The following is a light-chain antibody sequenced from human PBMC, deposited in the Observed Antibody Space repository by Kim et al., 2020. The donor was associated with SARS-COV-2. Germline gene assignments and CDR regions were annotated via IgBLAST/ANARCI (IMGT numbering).Light chain of an antibody. Sequence: DIQMTQSPSTLSASVGDRVTITCRASQSISSWLAWYQLKPGKAPKLLIYKASSLESGVPSRFSGSGSETEFTLTISSLQPDDFATYYCQQYGGYSWTFGQGTKVDIK. CDR1: QSISSW. J-gene: IGKJ1*01. V-gene: IGKV1-5*03. CDR2: KAS. CDR3: QQYGGYSWT.